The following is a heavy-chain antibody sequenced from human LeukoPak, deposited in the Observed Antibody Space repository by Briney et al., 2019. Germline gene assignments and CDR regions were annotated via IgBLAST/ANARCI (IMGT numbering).Heavy chain of an antibody. CDR2: VNSDGSSR. J-gene: IGHJ4*02. V-gene: IGHV3-74*01. Sequence: PGGSLRLSYPAPGFTFSKYWMHWVRQAPGKGLVWVSRVNSDGSSRNYADSVKGRFAISRDNAKNTLYLQMNSLRAEDTAVYYCTSASSHRVATGGDYWGQGTLVTVSS. D-gene: IGHD6-13*01. CDR3: TSASSHRVATGGDY. CDR1: GFTFSKYW.